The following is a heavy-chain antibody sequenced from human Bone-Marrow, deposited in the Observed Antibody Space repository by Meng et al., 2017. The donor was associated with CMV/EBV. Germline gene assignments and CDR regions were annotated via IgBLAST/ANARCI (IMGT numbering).Heavy chain of an antibody. D-gene: IGHD2-15*01. V-gene: IGHV3-15*01. Sequence: NAWMIWVRQAPGKGLEWVGRIKSKTDGGTTDYAAPVKGRFTISRDDSKNTLYLQMNSLKTEDTAVYYCTTGPAYCSGGSCYSFWFDPWGQGTLVTVSS. CDR3: TTGPAYCSGGSCYSFWFDP. J-gene: IGHJ5*02. CDR1: NAW. CDR2: IKSKTDGGTT.